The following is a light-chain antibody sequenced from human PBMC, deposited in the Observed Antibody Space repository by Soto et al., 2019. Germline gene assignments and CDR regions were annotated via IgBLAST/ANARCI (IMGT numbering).Light chain of an antibody. Sequence: EIVMTQSPATLSVSPGERATLSCRASQSVSSNLAWYQQKPGQAPRLLIYGASTRATGIPARFSGSGSGTEFTLTISSLQSEDFAVYYCQRYNNWPPFFGQGTRLEIK. CDR2: GAS. V-gene: IGKV3-15*01. CDR3: QRYNNWPPF. CDR1: QSVSSN. J-gene: IGKJ5*01.